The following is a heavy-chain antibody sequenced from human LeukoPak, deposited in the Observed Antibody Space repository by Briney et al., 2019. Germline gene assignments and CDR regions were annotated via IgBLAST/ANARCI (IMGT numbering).Heavy chain of an antibody. J-gene: IGHJ4*02. CDR2: ISWNSGYI. CDR3: AKGSGSNTWYEFDY. CDR1: GFNLDDYA. D-gene: IGHD3-10*01. V-gene: IGHV3-9*01. Sequence: GRSLRLSCAASGFNLDDYAMHWVRQVPGKDLEWVSGISWNSGYIGYADSVKGRFAISRDNARNSLYLQMNSLRAEDAALYYCAKGSGSNTWYEFDYWGQGTLVTVSS.